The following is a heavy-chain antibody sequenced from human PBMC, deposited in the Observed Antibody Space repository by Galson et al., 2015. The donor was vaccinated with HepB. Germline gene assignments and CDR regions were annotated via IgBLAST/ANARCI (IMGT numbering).Heavy chain of an antibody. D-gene: IGHD6-6*01. V-gene: IGHV4-39*07. CDR1: GGSISRGSYY. CDR3: TRTPDMVARPFDY. J-gene: IGHJ4*01. Sequence: SETLSLTCTVSGGSISRGSYYWSWVRQSPGQGLEWIGEINDRGSITNYNPSLKSRVIISVDASKNQFSLRLSSVTAADTAICYCTRTPDMVARPFDYWGHGTLVTVSS. CDR2: INDRGSIT.